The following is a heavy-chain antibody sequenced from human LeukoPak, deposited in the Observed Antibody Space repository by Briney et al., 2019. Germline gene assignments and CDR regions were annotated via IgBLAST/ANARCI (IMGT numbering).Heavy chain of an antibody. V-gene: IGHV4-59*08. Sequence: SETLSLTCTVSGGSISSYYWSRIRQPPGKGLEWIGYIYYSGSTNYNPSLKSRVTISVDTSKNQFSLKLSSVTAADTAVYYCARHHSDSSGWYDAFDLWGQGTMVTVSS. D-gene: IGHD6-19*01. CDR3: ARHHSDSSGWYDAFDL. J-gene: IGHJ3*01. CDR2: IYYSGST. CDR1: GGSISSYY.